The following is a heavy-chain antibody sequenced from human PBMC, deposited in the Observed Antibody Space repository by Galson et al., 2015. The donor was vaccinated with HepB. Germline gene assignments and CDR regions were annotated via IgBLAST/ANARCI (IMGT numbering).Heavy chain of an antibody. CDR2: ISGSGGST. D-gene: IGHD3-9*01. J-gene: IGHJ4*02. CDR3: ANSDFDWLLLDY. V-gene: IGHV3-23*01. Sequence: SLRLSCAASGFTFSSYAMSWVRQAPGKGLEWVSAISGSGGSTYYADSVKGRFTISRDNSKNTLYLQMNSLRAEDTAVYYCANSDFDWLLLDYWGQGTLVTVSS. CDR1: GFTFSSYA.